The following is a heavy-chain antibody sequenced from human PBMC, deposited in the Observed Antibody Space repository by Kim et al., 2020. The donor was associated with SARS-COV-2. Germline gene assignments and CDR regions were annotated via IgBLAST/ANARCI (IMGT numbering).Heavy chain of an antibody. Sequence: ASVKVSCKASGYTFTSYGISWVRQAPGQGLEWMGWISAYNGNTNYAQKLQGRVTMTTDTSTSTAYMELRSLRSDDTAVYYCARDRTPGGNCSDAFDIWGQGTMVTVSS. CDR1: GYTFTSYG. D-gene: IGHD2-21*01. CDR2: ISAYNGNT. CDR3: ARDRTPGGNCSDAFDI. J-gene: IGHJ3*02. V-gene: IGHV1-18*01.